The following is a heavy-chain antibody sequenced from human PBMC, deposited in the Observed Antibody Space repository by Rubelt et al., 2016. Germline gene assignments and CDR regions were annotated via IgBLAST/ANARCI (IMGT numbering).Heavy chain of an antibody. CDR1: GGSISSSSYY. CDR3: ARTREGSGYHFNDAFDI. J-gene: IGHJ3*02. V-gene: IGHV4-39*07. Sequence: GPGLVKPSETLSLTCTVSGGSISSSSYYWGWIRQPPGKGLEWIGSIYYSGSTYYNPSLKSRVTISVDRSKNQFSLKLSSVTAADTAVYYCARTREGSGYHFNDAFDIWGQGTMVTVSS. D-gene: IGHD3-22*01. CDR2: IYYSGST.